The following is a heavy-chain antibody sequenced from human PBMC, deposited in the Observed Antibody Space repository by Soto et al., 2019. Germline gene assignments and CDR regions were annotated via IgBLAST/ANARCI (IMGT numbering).Heavy chain of an antibody. CDR2: INWNSDKV. CDR1: GFNFGNYA. CDR3: AKDKGGTPYYIDS. Sequence: VLLVESGGGWVQPRRSLRLSCAVSGFNFGNYAMHWVRQAPGKGLEWVAAINWNSDKVAYAGSVLGRFTIFRDSAKNSLHLQMNELKTEDSALYYCAKDKGGTPYYIDSWGQRILVTLSS. J-gene: IGHJ4*02. V-gene: IGHV3-9*01. D-gene: IGHD6-25*01.